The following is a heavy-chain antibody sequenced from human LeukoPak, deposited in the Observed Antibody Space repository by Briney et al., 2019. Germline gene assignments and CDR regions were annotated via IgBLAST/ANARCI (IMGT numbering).Heavy chain of an antibody. J-gene: IGHJ4*02. CDR2: IYYSGST. D-gene: IGHD3-10*01. CDR1: GGSISSYY. CDR3: ARGYYNVPLTFDY. V-gene: IGHV4-59*01. Sequence: PSETLSLTCTVSGGSISSYYWSWIRQPPGKGLEWIGYIYYSGSTNYNPSLKSRVTISVDTSKNQFSLKLSSVTAADTAVYYGARGYYNVPLTFDYWGQGTLVTVSS.